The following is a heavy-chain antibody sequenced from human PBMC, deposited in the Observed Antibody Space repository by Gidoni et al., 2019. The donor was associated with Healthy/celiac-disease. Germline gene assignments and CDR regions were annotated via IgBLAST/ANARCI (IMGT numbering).Heavy chain of an antibody. Sequence: QVQLVESGGGLVTPGGSLRLSCAASGFNFSDYYMSWIRQAPGKGLEWVSYISSSGSTIYYADSVKGRFTISRDNAKNSLYLQMNSLRAEDTAVYYCARDRSFGGVIVPPGTLWGQGTLVTVSS. CDR1: GFNFSDYY. V-gene: IGHV3-11*01. D-gene: IGHD3-16*02. J-gene: IGHJ4*02. CDR3: ARDRSFGGVIVPPGTL. CDR2: ISSSGSTI.